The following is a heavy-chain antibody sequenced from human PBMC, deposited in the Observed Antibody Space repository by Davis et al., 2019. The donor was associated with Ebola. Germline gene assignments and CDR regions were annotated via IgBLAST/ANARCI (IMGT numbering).Heavy chain of an antibody. CDR3: ARVGTYRFDP. D-gene: IGHD1-1*01. Sequence: SETLSLTCTASGGSISSYYWSWIRQPPGKGLEWIGYIYYSGSTNYNPSPKSRVTTSVDTSKNQSSLKLSSVTAADTAVYYCARVGTYRFDPWGQGTLVTVSS. CDR2: IYYSGST. V-gene: IGHV4-59*01. J-gene: IGHJ5*02. CDR1: GGSISSYY.